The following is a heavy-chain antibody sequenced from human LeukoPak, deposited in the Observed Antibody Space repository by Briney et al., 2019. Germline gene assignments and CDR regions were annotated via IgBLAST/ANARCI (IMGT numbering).Heavy chain of an antibody. CDR3: ARRPTIGITMFMDV. CDR1: GFTFTIFG. Sequence: GGSLRLSCVASGFTFTIFGLNWVRQAPGKGPEWVSYIDARSGITYYADSVQGRFTLSRDNARESVFLQMDSLRVDDTAVYYCARRPTIGITMFMDVWGQGTTVTVSS. CDR2: IDARSGIT. D-gene: IGHD3-10*02. J-gene: IGHJ6*02. V-gene: IGHV3-48*01.